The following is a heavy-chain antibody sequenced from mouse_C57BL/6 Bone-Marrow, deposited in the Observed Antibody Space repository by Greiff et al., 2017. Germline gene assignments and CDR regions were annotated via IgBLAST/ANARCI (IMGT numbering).Heavy chain of an antibody. CDR3: TNFMVRGWFAY. Sequence: VQLQQSGAELVRPGASVKLSCTASGFNIKDDYMHWVKQRPEQGLEWIGWIDPENGDTEYASKFQGKATITADTSSNTAYLQLSSLTSEDTAVYYCTNFMVRGWFAYWGQGTLVTVSA. CDR2: IDPENGDT. V-gene: IGHV14-4*01. CDR1: GFNIKDDY. J-gene: IGHJ3*01. D-gene: IGHD2-2*01.